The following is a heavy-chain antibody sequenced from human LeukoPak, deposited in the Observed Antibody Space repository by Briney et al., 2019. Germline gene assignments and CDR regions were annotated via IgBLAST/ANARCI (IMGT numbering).Heavy chain of an antibody. CDR2: IIPIFGTA. J-gene: IGHJ6*03. CDR3: ARGTVVRGVIYHYYYMDV. D-gene: IGHD3-10*01. CDR1: GGTFSSYA. Sequence: SVKVSCKASGGTFSSYAISWVRQAPGQGLEWMGGIIPIFGTANYAQKFQGRVTITTDESTSTAYMELSSLRSEDTAVYYCARGTVVRGVIYHYYYMDVWGKGTTVTVPS. V-gene: IGHV1-69*05.